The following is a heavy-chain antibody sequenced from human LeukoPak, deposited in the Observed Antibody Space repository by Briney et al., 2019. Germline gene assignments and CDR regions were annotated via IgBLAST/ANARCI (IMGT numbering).Heavy chain of an antibody. CDR3: TREPLGYCSSTSCPLGYFDL. D-gene: IGHD2-2*01. CDR1: GFTFGDYA. Sequence: GGSLRLSCTASGFTFGDYAMSWFRQAPGKGLEWVGFIRSKAYGGTTEYAASVKGRFTISRDDSKSIAYLQMNSLKTEDTAVYYCTREPLGYCSSTSCPLGYFDLWGRGTLVTVSS. V-gene: IGHV3-49*03. J-gene: IGHJ2*01. CDR2: IRSKAYGGTT.